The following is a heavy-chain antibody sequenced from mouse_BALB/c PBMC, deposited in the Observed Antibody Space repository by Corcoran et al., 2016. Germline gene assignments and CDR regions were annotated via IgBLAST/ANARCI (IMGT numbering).Heavy chain of an antibody. CDR3: ARGGTYVLDY. J-gene: IGHJ4*01. Sequence: EVKLKQSGAEAVSLGAFVKLSCKPSGIHFKNSYMTWVKQRPEQGLGWTGWIDPENVNPIYDTKFQGKAGITADTSSNTAYLQFSSVTSEDTAVNYCARGGTYVLDYWGQGTSVTVSS. D-gene: IGHD1-1*02. V-gene: IGHV14-1*02. CDR2: IDPENVNP. CDR1: GIHFKNSY.